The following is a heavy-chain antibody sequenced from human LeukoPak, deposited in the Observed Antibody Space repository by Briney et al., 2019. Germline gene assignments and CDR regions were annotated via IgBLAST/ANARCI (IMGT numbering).Heavy chain of an antibody. Sequence: GGSLRLSCAASGFTFSSYWMSWVRQAPGKGLEWVANINQDGSIKYYVDSVKGRFTTSRDNAKNSLYLQMSSLRVEDTAVYYCARVGYSSSSIDYWGQGTLVTVSS. D-gene: IGHD6-6*01. CDR2: INQDGSIK. J-gene: IGHJ4*02. CDR3: ARVGYSSSSIDY. V-gene: IGHV3-7*01. CDR1: GFTFSSYW.